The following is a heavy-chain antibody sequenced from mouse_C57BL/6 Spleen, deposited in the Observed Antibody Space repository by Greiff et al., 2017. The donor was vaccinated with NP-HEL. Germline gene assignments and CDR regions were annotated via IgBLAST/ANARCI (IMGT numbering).Heavy chain of an antibody. D-gene: IGHD2-3*01. J-gene: IGHJ2*01. CDR2: IYPGDGDT. Sequence: QVQLQQSGAELVKPGASVKISCKASGYAFSSYWMNWVKQRPGKGLEWIGQIYPGDGDTNYNGKFKGKATLTADKSSSTAYMQLSSLTSEDSAVYCCARSMMVNYFDYWGQGTTLTVSS. V-gene: IGHV1-80*01. CDR3: ARSMMVNYFDY. CDR1: GYAFSSYW.